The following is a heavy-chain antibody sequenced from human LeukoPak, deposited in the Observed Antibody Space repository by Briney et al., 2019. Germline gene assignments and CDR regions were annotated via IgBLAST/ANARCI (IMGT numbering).Heavy chain of an antibody. D-gene: IGHD2-2*01. CDR2: IIPIFGPP. V-gene: IGHV1-69*05. Sequence: GASVKVSCKASGGTFSSYAISWVRQAPGQGLEWMGGIIPIFGPPNYAQKFQDRVTITTHESTSTAYMELNSLTSDDTAVYYCATRNCSSTSCYYFYYYMDVWGKGTTVTVSS. J-gene: IGHJ6*03. CDR3: ATRNCSSTSCYYFYYYMDV. CDR1: GGTFSSYA.